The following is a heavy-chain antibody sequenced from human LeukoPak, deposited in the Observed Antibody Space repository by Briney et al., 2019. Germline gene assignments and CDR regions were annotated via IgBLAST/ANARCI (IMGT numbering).Heavy chain of an antibody. D-gene: IGHD5-12*01. CDR3: AKGDVVTAIFPLDY. J-gene: IGHJ4*02. CDR2: ISGSGGTT. CDR1: ELTFSRYA. Sequence: PRGSLRLSCAASELTFSRYAMSWVRQAPGKGLEWVSGISGSGGTTYYADSVQGRFTISRDNSKKTLFLQMSSLRAEDTAVYYCAKGDVVTAIFPLDYWGQGTLVIVSS. V-gene: IGHV3-23*01.